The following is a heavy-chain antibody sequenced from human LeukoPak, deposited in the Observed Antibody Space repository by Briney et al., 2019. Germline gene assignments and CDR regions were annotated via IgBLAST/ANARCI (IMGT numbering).Heavy chain of an antibody. J-gene: IGHJ3*02. V-gene: IGHV4-31*03. CDR2: IYYSGST. CDR1: GGSISSGGYY. Sequence: SETLSLTCTVSGGSISSGGYYWSWIRQHPGKGLEWIGYIYYSGSTYYNPSLKSRVTISVDTSKNQFSLKLSSVTAADTAVYYCARAPADSSGYYYGAFDIWGQGTMVTVSS. CDR3: ARAPADSSGYYYGAFDI. D-gene: IGHD3-22*01.